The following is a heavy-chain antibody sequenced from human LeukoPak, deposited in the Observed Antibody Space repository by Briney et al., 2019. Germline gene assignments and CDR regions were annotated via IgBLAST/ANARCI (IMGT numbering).Heavy chain of an antibody. Sequence: PGGSLRLXCAASGFTYSSYSMNWVRLAPGKGLESVSSISSSSSYVYYADSVKGRFTISRDNAKNSLYLQMNSLRAEDTAVYYCARGYSGSYYDYWGQGTLVTVSS. CDR1: GFTYSSYS. V-gene: IGHV3-21*01. CDR2: ISSSSSYV. CDR3: ARGYSGSYYDY. D-gene: IGHD1-26*01. J-gene: IGHJ4*02.